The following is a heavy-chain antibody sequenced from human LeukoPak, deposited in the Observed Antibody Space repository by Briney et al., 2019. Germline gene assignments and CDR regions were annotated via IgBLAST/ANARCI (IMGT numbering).Heavy chain of an antibody. D-gene: IGHD3-10*01. CDR2: FNPCGGST. CDR1: GYTFTSYY. V-gene: IGHV1-46*01. CDR3: ASSRGSGSYGFGMEV. J-gene: IGHJ6*04. Sequence: ASVKVSCKASGYTFTSYYMHWVRQAPGQGLGWMGIFNPCGGSTSYAQKFQGRVTMTRDKSTSTVYMELSSLRSEDTAVYYCASSRGSGSYGFGMEVWGKRTTDTVSS.